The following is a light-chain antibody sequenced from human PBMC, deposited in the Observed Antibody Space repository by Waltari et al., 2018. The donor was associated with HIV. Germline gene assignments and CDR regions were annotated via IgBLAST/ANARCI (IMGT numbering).Light chain of an antibody. CDR2: AAS. CDR1: QNISSY. Sequence: DIQMTQSPSSLSASVGNRVTITCRASQNISSYVNWYQQKPGKAPKVLLYAASSLQSGVPSRFSGSGSGTDFTLTISSLQPEDFATYYCQQSYTAPPTFGGGTKVDIK. CDR3: QQSYTAPPT. J-gene: IGKJ4*01. V-gene: IGKV1-39*01.